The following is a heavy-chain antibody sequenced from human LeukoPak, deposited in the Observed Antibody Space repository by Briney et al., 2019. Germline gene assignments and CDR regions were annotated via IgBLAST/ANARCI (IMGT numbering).Heavy chain of an antibody. Sequence: GGSLRLSCAASGFTFSNYAMSWVRQAPGKGLEWVSAIRGSGGSTYYADSVKGRFTISRDNSKNTLYLQMNSLRAEDTAVYYCASRFYKAVYWGQGTLVTVSS. D-gene: IGHD5-24*01. J-gene: IGHJ4*02. CDR1: GFTFSNYA. V-gene: IGHV3-23*01. CDR3: ASRFYKAVY. CDR2: IRGSGGST.